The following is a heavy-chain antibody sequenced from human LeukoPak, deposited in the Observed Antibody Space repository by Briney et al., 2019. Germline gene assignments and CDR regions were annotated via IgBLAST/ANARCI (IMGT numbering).Heavy chain of an antibody. D-gene: IGHD2-15*01. J-gene: IGHJ4*02. CDR3: AKDRLGYCSGGSCYYFDY. Sequence: GGSLRLSCAASGFTFSSYAMSWVRQAPGKGLEWVSAISGSGGSTYYADSVKGRFTISRDNSENTLYLQMNSLRAEDTAVYYCAKDRLGYCSGGSCYYFDYWGQGTLVTVSS. CDR2: ISGSGGST. V-gene: IGHV3-23*01. CDR1: GFTFSSYA.